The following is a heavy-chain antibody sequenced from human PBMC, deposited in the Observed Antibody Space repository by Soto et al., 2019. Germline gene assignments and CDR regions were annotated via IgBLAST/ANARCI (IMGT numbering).Heavy chain of an antibody. J-gene: IGHJ6*03. D-gene: IGHD3-9*01. CDR2: IYYSGST. V-gene: IGHV4-59*08. CDR1: GGSISSYY. CDR3: ARTSPDYDILTGPLPPVYYYYYYMDV. Sequence: PEETLSLTCTVSGGSISSYYWSWIRQPPGKGLEWIGYIYYSGSTNYNPSLKSRVTISVDTSKNQFSLKLSSVTAADTAVYYCARTSPDYDILTGPLPPVYYYYYYMDVWGKGTTVTVSS.